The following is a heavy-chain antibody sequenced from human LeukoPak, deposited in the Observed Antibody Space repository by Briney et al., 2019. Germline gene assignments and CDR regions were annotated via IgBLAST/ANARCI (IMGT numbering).Heavy chain of an antibody. V-gene: IGHV3-30*02. Sequence: PGGSLRLSCAASGITFSMSGMHWVRQAPGKGLEWVAFIQNDGSNQYYADSVKGRFTISRDDSKNTSSLQMNSLREEDTAVYYCAKDKHYHYFDYWGQGTLVTVSS. D-gene: IGHD3-3*02. J-gene: IGHJ4*02. CDR1: GITFSMSG. CDR2: IQNDGSNQ. CDR3: AKDKHYHYFDY.